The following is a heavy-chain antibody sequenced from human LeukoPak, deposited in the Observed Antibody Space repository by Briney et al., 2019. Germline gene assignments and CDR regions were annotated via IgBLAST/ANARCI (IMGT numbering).Heavy chain of an antibody. V-gene: IGHV4-34*01. CDR1: GRSFRGYY. CDR2: INYSGST. CDR3: ARGRGNYGSGSYYYYYYYMAV. D-gene: IGHD3-10*01. Sequence: SETLSLTCAVYGRSFRGYYWSWIRQPPGKGVEWIGEINYSGSTNYNPSLKSRVTISVDTSKNQFSLKLSSVTAADTAVYYCARGRGNYGSGSYYYYYYYMAVWGKGTTVTVSS. J-gene: IGHJ6*03.